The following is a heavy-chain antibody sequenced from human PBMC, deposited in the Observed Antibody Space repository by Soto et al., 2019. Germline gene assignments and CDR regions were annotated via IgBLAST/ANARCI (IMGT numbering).Heavy chain of an antibody. CDR3: ATRSGGGGAFDF. CDR1: GFTFSRYE. J-gene: IGHJ3*01. Sequence: VKLVESGGGLVQPGGSLRLSCAASGFTFSRYEMNWVRQAPGKGLEWIAYIHSSATTIYYADSVKGRFTISRDNAKNSLCLQLNSLSAEDTAVYYCATRSGGGGAFDFWGQGTMVTVSS. CDR2: IHSSATTI. V-gene: IGHV3-48*03. D-gene: IGHD3-10*01.